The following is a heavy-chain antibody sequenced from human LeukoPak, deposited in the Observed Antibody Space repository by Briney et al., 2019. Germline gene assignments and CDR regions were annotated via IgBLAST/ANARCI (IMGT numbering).Heavy chain of an antibody. CDR1: GYTFTTYA. J-gene: IGHJ6*02. V-gene: IGHV1-3*01. Sequence: ASVKVSCKASGYTFTTYAMHWVRQAPGQRLEWLGWINPGNGDTKYSLDFQGRVTINTDTSAATAYVELNSLTSEDTAVYYCARDRWHCRVNCDSVYYFALDVWGQGTTVTVSS. CDR2: INPGNGDT. CDR3: ARDRWHCRVNCDSVYYFALDV. D-gene: IGHD2-15*01.